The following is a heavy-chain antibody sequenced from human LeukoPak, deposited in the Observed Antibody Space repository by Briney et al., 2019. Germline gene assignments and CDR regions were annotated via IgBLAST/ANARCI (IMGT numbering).Heavy chain of an antibody. CDR3: ARATTGTTWGRPDAAFDI. CDR1: GYTFTVYY. J-gene: IGHJ3*02. V-gene: IGHV1-2*02. Sequence: ASVTVSFKASGYTFTVYYMHWVRQAPGRGLEWMGWINPNSGGTNYAQKFQGRVTMTRDTAISTAYMELSRLRSDDTAVYYCARATTGTTWGRPDAAFDIWGQGTMVTVSS. D-gene: IGHD1-1*01. CDR2: INPNSGGT.